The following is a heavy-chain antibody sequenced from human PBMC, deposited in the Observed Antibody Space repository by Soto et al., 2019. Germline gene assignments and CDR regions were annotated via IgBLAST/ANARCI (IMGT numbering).Heavy chain of an antibody. D-gene: IGHD3-16*01. CDR2: ISYDGSNK. CDR1: GFTFSSYG. CDR3: AKDLSEFGPGYYYYGMDV. V-gene: IGHV3-30*18. J-gene: IGHJ6*02. Sequence: HPGGSLRLSCAASGFTFSSYGMHWVRQAPGKGLEWVAVISYDGSNKYYADSVKGRFTISRDNSKNTLYLQMNSLRAEDTAVYYCAKDLSEFGPGYYYYGMDVWGQGTTVTVSS.